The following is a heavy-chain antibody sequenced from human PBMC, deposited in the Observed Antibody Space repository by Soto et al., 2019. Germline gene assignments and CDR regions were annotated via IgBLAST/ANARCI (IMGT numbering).Heavy chain of an antibody. CDR3: ARGRKDYTIYYGMDD. J-gene: IGHJ6*02. CDR2: INHSGST. Sequence: SETLSLTCAVYGGSFSGYYWSWIRQPPGKGLEWIGEINHSGSTNYNPSLKSRVTISVDTSKNQFSLKLSSVTAADTAVYYCARGRKDYTIYYGMDDWGQGTTVTVSS. V-gene: IGHV4-34*01. CDR1: GGSFSGYY. D-gene: IGHD3-3*01.